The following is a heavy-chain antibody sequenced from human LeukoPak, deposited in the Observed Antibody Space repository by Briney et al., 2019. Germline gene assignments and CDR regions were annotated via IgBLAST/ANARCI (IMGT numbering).Heavy chain of an antibody. D-gene: IGHD2-2*01. Sequence: PGGSLRLSCAASGFTFSSYAMHWVRQAPGKGLEWVAVISYDGSNKYYADSVKGRFTISRDNSKNTLYLQMNSLRAEDTAVYYCARGGQQGFDPWGQGTLVTVSS. V-gene: IGHV3-30-3*01. CDR2: ISYDGSNK. CDR1: GFTFSSYA. CDR3: ARGGQQGFDP. J-gene: IGHJ5*02.